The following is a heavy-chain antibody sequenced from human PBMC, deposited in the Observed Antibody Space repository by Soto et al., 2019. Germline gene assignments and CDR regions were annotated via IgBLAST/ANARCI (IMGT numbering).Heavy chain of an antibody. CDR2: IYIGGST. J-gene: IGHJ4*02. Sequence: QPGGSLRLSCAASGFTVSSNYMSWVRQAPGKGLEWVSVIYIGGSTYYADSLKGRFTISRDNSKNTLYLQMNSLRAEDTAVYYCARGTRSPEYFDYWGQGTLVTAPQ. CDR3: ARGTRSPEYFDY. CDR1: GFTVSSNY. D-gene: IGHD2-2*01. V-gene: IGHV3-53*01.